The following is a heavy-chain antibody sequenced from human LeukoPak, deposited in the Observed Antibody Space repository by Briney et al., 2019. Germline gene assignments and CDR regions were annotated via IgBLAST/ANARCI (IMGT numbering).Heavy chain of an antibody. D-gene: IGHD6-13*01. Sequence: SVKVSCKASGGTFSSYAISWVRQAPGQGLEWMGGIIPIFGTANYAQKFQGRVTITTDESTSTAYMELSSLRAEDTALYYCAKALRIAAAMAYWGQGTLVTVSS. CDR3: AKALRIAAAMAY. V-gene: IGHV1-69*05. CDR1: GGTFSSYA. CDR2: IIPIFGTA. J-gene: IGHJ4*02.